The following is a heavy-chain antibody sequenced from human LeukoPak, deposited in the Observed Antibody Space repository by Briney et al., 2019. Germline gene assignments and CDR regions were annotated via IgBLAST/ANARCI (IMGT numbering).Heavy chain of an antibody. CDR3: TRHVARVVVPAARAGFDP. V-gene: IGHV3-73*01. CDR2: IRSKANSYAT. D-gene: IGHD2-2*01. J-gene: IGHJ5*02. Sequence: GGSLRLSCAASGFTSSGSAMHWVRQASGKGLEWVGRIRSKANSYATAYAASVKGRFTISRDDSKNTAYLQMNSLKTEDTAVYYCTRHVARVVVPAARAGFDPWGQGTLVTVSS. CDR1: GFTSSGSA.